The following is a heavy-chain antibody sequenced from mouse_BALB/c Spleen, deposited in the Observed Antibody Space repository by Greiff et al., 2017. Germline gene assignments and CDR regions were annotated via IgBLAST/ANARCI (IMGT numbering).Heavy chain of an antibody. Sequence: EVKLEESGGGLVKPGGSLKLSCAASGFTFSDYYMYWVRQTPEKRLEWVATISDGGSYTYYPDSVKGRFTISRDNAKNNLYLQMSSLKSEDTAMYYCARFYDGYDVDAMDYWGQGTSVTVSS. V-gene: IGHV5-4*02. D-gene: IGHD2-2*01. CDR1: GFTFSDYY. J-gene: IGHJ4*01. CDR3: ARFYDGYDVDAMDY. CDR2: ISDGGSYT.